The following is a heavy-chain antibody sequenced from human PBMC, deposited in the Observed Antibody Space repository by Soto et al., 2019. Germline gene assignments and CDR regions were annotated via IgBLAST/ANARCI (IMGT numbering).Heavy chain of an antibody. CDR3: ARDYPYCSGGSCYELLDY. V-gene: IGHV6-1*01. J-gene: IGHJ4*02. D-gene: IGHD2-15*01. Sequence: PSQTLSLTCAISGDSVSSNSAAWNWIRQSPSRGLEWLGRTYYRSKWYNDYAVSVKSRITINPDTSKNQFSLQLNSVTPEDTAVNYCARDYPYCSGGSCYELLDYWGQGTLVTVSS. CDR2: TYYRSKWYN. CDR1: GDSVSSNSAA.